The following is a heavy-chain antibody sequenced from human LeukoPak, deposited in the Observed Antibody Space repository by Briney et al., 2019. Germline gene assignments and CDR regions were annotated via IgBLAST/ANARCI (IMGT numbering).Heavy chain of an antibody. CDR2: VSGSGDTT. J-gene: IGHJ4*02. V-gene: IGHV3-23*01. D-gene: IGHD4-17*01. CDR3: AKELTTERTPGVDS. Sequence: GGSLRLSCTASGFTFSSYSMSWVRQGPGTGLEWVSAVSGSGDTTFYADSVKGRFTISRDNSKKTLYLQVNSLRAEDTAVYFCAKELTTERTPGVDSWGQGTLVTVSS. CDR1: GFTFSSYS.